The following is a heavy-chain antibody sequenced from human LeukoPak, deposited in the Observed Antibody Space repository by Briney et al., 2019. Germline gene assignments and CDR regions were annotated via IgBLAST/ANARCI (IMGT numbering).Heavy chain of an antibody. CDR3: AKAGSSGYYPAY. CDR2: ISGSGGST. J-gene: IGHJ4*02. Sequence: GGSLRLSCAASGFTFSSYAMSWVRQAPGKGLEWVSAISGSGGSTYYADSVKGRFTISRDNSKNTLNLQMNSLRAEDTAVYYCAKAGSSGYYPAYWGQGTLVTVSS. V-gene: IGHV3-23*01. CDR1: GFTFSSYA. D-gene: IGHD3-22*01.